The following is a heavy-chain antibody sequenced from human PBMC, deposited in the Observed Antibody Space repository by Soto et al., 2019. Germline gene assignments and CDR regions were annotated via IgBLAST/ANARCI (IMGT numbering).Heavy chain of an antibody. CDR1: GGSISSGDYY. V-gene: IGHV4-30-4*01. D-gene: IGHD6-13*01. J-gene: IGHJ4*02. CDR3: ARGYIPAAGSIDY. Sequence: LSLTCTVSGGSISSGDYYWSWIRQPPGKGLEWIGYIYHSGSTYYNPSLKSRVTISVDTSKNQFSLNLSSVTAADTAVYYCARGYIPAAGSIDYWGQGTLVTVSS. CDR2: IYHSGST.